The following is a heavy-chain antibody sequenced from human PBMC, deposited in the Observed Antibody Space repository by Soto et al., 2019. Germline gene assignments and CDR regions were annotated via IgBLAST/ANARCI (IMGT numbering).Heavy chain of an antibody. CDR3: ARGLNAYYYDSSDLDYFDY. CDR1: GFTVSSNY. D-gene: IGHD3-22*01. V-gene: IGHV3-53*01. Sequence: GGSLRLSCAASGFTVSSNYMSWVRQAPGKGLEWVSVIYSGGSTYYADSVKGRFTISRDNSKNTLYLQMNSLRAEDTAVYYCARGLNAYYYDSSDLDYFDYWGQGTLVTVSS. CDR2: IYSGGST. J-gene: IGHJ4*02.